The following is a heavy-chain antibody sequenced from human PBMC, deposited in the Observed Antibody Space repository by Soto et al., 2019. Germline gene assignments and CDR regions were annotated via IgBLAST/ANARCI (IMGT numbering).Heavy chain of an antibody. CDR2: IYYSGST. CDR1: GGSISSYY. CDR3: ARQGPRGYSGYVGH. Sequence: SETLSLTCTVSGGSISSYYWSWIRQPPGKGLEWIGYIYYSGSTNYNPSLKSRVTISVDTSKNQFSLNLNSVTAADTAVYYCARQGPRGYSGYVGHWGQGTLVTVS. J-gene: IGHJ5*02. D-gene: IGHD5-12*01. V-gene: IGHV4-59*08.